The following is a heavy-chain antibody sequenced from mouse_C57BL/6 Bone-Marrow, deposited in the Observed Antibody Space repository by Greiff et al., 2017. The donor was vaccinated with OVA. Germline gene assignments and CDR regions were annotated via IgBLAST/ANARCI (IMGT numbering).Heavy chain of an antibody. CDR1: GFNIKDDY. CDR2: IDPENGDT. V-gene: IGHV14-4*01. J-gene: IGHJ2*01. Sequence: VQLKQSGAELVRPGASVKLSCTASGFNIKDDYMHWVKQRPEQGLEWIGWIDPENGDTEYASKFQGKATITADTSSNTAYLQLSSLTSEDTAVYYCTTEGPLDYWGQGTTLTVSS. CDR3: TTEGPLDY.